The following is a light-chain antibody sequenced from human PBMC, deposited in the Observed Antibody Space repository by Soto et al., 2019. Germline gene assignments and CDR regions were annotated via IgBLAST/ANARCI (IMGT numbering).Light chain of an antibody. CDR2: AAS. CDR3: LKLNNYPIT. J-gene: IGKJ5*01. V-gene: IGKV1-9*01. Sequence: DIQLTQSPSFLSASVGDRVTITCRASQGVSSYLAWYQQKPGKAPKFLIYAASTLQSGVPSRFSGSGSGTEFTLTISRLQPEDFATYYCLKLNNYPITFGQGTRLEIK. CDR1: QGVSSY.